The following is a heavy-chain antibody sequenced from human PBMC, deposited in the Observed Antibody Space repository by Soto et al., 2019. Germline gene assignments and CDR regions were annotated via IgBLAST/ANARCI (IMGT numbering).Heavy chain of an antibody. CDR3: ARDLPKYDILTGPRTYYGMDV. CDR1: GYTFTSYG. D-gene: IGHD3-9*01. J-gene: IGHJ6*02. CDR2: ISAYNGNT. V-gene: IGHV1-18*04. Sequence: ASVKVSCKASGYTFTSYGISWVRQAPGQGLEWMGWISAYNGNTNYAQKLQGRVTMTTDTSTSTAYMELRSLRSDDTAVYYCARDLPKYDILTGPRTYYGMDVWGQGTTVTVSS.